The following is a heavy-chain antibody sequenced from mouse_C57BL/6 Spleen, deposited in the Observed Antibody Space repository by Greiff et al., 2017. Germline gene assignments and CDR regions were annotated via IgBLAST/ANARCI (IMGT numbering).Heavy chain of an antibody. V-gene: IGHV1-66*01. CDR1: GYSFTSYY. J-gene: IGHJ3*01. CDR3: VVIGLGFAY. D-gene: IGHD2-13*01. CDR2: IYPGSGNT. Sequence: QVQLQQSGPELVKPGASVKISCKASGYSFTSYYIHWVKQRPGQGLEWIGWIYPGSGNTKYNEKFKGKATLTADTSSSTAYMQLSSPTSEDSAVYYCVVIGLGFAYWGQGTLVTVSA.